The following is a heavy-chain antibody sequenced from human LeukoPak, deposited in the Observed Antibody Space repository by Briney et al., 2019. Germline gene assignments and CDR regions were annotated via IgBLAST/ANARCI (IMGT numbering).Heavy chain of an antibody. V-gene: IGHV4-59*08. J-gene: IGHJ5*02. Sequence: PSETLSLICAVSGDSMRGYYWSWIRQPPGEALEWIGYVYYSGSTNYTPSLKSRVTMSVDTSKSQFSLMLTSVTAADTAVYYCARHLYYYDDIDLWGQGTLVTVSS. CDR1: GDSMRGYY. D-gene: IGHD3-22*01. CDR3: ARHLYYYDDIDL. CDR2: VYYSGST.